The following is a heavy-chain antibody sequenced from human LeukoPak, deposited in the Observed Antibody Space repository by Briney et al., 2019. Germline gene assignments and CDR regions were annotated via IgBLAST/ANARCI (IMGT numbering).Heavy chain of an antibody. V-gene: IGHV3-21*01. CDR1: GFTFSSYS. CDR2: ITTRSSYI. J-gene: IGHJ6*03. Sequence: GGSLRLSCAASGFTFSSYSMNWVRQAPGKGLEWVSYITTRSSYIYYADSVKGRFTISRDDAKSSLYLQMNSLRAEDTAVYYCARDPYYYYYMDVWGKGTTVTVSS. CDR3: ARDPYYYYYMDV.